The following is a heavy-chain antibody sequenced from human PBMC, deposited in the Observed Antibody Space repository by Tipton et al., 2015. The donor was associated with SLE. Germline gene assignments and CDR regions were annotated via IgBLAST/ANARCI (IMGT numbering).Heavy chain of an antibody. J-gene: IGHJ4*02. CDR3: ATGGQRMSMIDY. CDR2: ISYDGSNK. CDR1: GFTFSSYG. Sequence: RSLRLSCAASGFTFSSYGVHWVRQAPGKGLEWVSVISYDGSNKYYADSVKGRFSISRDNSKNTLFLQMNSLKDEDTAVYYCATGGQRMSMIDYWGQGTLVTVSS. V-gene: IGHV3-30-3*01. D-gene: IGHD2/OR15-2a*01.